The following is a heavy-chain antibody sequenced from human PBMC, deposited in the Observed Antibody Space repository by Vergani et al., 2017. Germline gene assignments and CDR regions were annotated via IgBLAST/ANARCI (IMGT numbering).Heavy chain of an antibody. CDR1: GGSISSYY. CDR3: ARGRAGANWFDP. V-gene: IGHV4-59*01. Sequence: QVQLQESGPGLVKPSETLSLTCTVSGGSISSYYWSWIRQPPGKGLEWIGNDYYSGSTNYNPSLKSRVTISVDTSKNQFSLKLRSVTAADTAVYYCARGRAGANWFDPWGQGTLVTVSS. D-gene: IGHD6-19*01. J-gene: IGHJ5*02. CDR2: DYYSGST.